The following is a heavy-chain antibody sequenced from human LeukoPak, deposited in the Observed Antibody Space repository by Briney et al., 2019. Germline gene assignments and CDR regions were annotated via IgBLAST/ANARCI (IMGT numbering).Heavy chain of an antibody. V-gene: IGHV3-49*04. J-gene: IGHJ5*01. CDR2: IRRKAYGGTP. CDR3: ARAADLGS. Sequence: PGGSLRLSCTASGFNFGDYAVSWVRQAPGKGLEWLGFIRRKAYGGTPQHAASLEGRFTISRDDSKSIVYLQMNSLKTEDTAVYYCARAADLGSWGQGTLVTVSS. CDR1: GFNFGDYA.